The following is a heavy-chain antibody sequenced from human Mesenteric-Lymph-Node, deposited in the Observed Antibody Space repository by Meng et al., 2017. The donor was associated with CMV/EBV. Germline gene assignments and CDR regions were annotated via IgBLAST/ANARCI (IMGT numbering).Heavy chain of an antibody. CDR1: GFTFSSYA. Sequence: GGSLRLSCAASGFTFSSYAMHWVRQAPGKGLEWVAVISYDGSNKKFADSVKGRFTISRDNSKNTLYLEMNSLRTEDTAVYYCTRDRYSNYSPCFDFWGQGTLVTVSS. CDR2: ISYDGSNK. CDR3: TRDRYSNYSPCFDF. D-gene: IGHD4-11*01. J-gene: IGHJ4*02. V-gene: IGHV3-30-3*01.